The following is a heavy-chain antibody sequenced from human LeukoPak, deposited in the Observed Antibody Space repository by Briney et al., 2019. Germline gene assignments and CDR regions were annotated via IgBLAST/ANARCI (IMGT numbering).Heavy chain of an antibody. J-gene: IGHJ4*02. CDR1: GFTFTDYW. Sequence: GGSLRLSCAASGFTFTDYWMTWVRQVPGKGLEWVANINRAEIESYYVDSVKGRFTISRDNAEKSLYLQMDSLRVDDTAVYYCARVGTWELQRVFDNWGQGTLVTVSS. V-gene: IGHV3-7*01. CDR3: ARVGTWELQRVFDN. D-gene: IGHD1-26*01. CDR2: INRAEIES.